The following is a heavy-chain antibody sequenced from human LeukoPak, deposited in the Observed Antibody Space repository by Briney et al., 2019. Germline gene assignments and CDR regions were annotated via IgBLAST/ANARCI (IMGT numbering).Heavy chain of an antibody. D-gene: IGHD2-15*01. CDR3: ARRRKNCSGGSCYFDY. V-gene: IGHV4-39*01. CDR1: GGSISSSSYY. J-gene: IGHJ4*02. CDR2: IYYGGST. Sequence: SETLSLTCTVSGGSISSSSYYWGWIRQPPGKGLEWIGSIYYGGSTYYNPSLKSRVTISVDTSKNQFSLKLSSVTAADTAVYYCARRRKNCSGGSCYFDYWGQGTLVTVSS.